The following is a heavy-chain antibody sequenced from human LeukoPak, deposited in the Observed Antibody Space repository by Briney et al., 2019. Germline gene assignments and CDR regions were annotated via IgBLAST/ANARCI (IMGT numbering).Heavy chain of an antibody. CDR1: GGSISSYY. Sequence: SETLSLTCTVSGGSISSYYWSWIRQPAGKGLEWIGRIYTSGSINYNPSLKSRVTMSVDTSKNQFSLKLSSVTAADTAVYYCARVNILTGYYLPWFDPWGQGTLVTVSS. CDR3: ARVNILTGYYLPWFDP. V-gene: IGHV4-4*07. CDR2: IYTSGSI. D-gene: IGHD3-9*01. J-gene: IGHJ5*02.